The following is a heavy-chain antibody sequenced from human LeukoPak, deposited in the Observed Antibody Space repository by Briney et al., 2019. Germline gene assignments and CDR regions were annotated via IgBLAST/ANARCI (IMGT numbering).Heavy chain of an antibody. CDR2: IYYSGRT. CDR1: GGSISSSSYY. V-gene: IGHV4-39*01. Sequence: SETLSLTCTVSGGSISSSSYYWGWIRQPPGKGLEWIGSIYYSGRTYYNPSLKSRVTISVDTSKNQFSLKLSSVTAADTAVYYCARHFYSHYRSCWFVRVCLVDPWGQGTLVTVSS. D-gene: IGHD6-19*01. J-gene: IGHJ5*02. CDR3: ARHFYSHYRSCWFVRVCLVDP.